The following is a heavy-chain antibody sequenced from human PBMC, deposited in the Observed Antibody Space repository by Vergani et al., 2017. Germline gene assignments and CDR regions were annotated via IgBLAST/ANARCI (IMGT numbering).Heavy chain of an antibody. J-gene: IGHJ4*02. Sequence: QVQLVESGGGVVQPGRSLRLSCAASGFTFSSYGMHWVRQAPGKGLEWVAVISYDGSNKYYADSVKGRFTISRDNSKNTRYLQMNSLRAEDTAVYYCAKSGYGEGFDYWGQGTLVTVSS. CDR3: AKSGYGEGFDY. D-gene: IGHD5-12*01. V-gene: IGHV3-30*18. CDR2: ISYDGSNK. CDR1: GFTFSSYG.